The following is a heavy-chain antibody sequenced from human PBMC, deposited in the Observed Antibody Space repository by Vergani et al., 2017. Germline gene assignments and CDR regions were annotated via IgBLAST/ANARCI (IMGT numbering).Heavy chain of an antibody. CDR3: AGDRLYGGFDY. D-gene: IGHD4-23*01. CDR1: GGSISIYY. CDR2: IYYSGST. J-gene: IGHJ4*02. Sequence: QVQLQESGPGLVKPSENLSLTCTVSGGSISIYYWSWIRQPPGKGLECIGYIYYSGSTNYNPSLKSRVTISVDTSKNQFSLKLSSVTAADTAVYYCAGDRLYGGFDYWGQGTLVTVSS. V-gene: IGHV4-59*01.